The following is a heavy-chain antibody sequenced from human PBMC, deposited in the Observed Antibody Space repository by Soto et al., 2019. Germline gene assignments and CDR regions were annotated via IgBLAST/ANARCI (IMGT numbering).Heavy chain of an antibody. Sequence: GGSLRLSCAASGFTFSSYSMNWVRQAPGKGLEWVSYISSSSSTIYYADSVKGRFTISRDNAKNSPYLQMNSLRAEDTAVYYCAREKSIVATTIDYWGQGTLVTVSS. V-gene: IGHV3-48*01. D-gene: IGHD5-12*01. CDR3: AREKSIVATTIDY. CDR2: ISSSSSTI. CDR1: GFTFSSYS. J-gene: IGHJ4*02.